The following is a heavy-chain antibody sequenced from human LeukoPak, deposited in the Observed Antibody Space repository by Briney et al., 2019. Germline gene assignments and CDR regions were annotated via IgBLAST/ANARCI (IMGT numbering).Heavy chain of an antibody. J-gene: IGHJ4*02. Sequence: GESLRLSCAASGFTFSAYAMNWVRQAPGRGLEWVSAIHGSSGRTYYVDSVRGRFTISRDNSQNTLYLQMNSLRVEDTAVYYCAKDQGSYSSSWFSDRWGQGTLVTVSS. CDR3: AKDQGSYSSSWFSDR. D-gene: IGHD6-13*01. V-gene: IGHV3-23*01. CDR2: IHGSSGRT. CDR1: GFTFSAYA.